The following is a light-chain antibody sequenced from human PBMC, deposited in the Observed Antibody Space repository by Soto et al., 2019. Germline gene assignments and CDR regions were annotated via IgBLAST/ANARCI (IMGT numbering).Light chain of an antibody. Sequence: DLQMTQSPSSLSASVVDRVTITCRARQGISNYLAWYQQKPGKVPKLRIYAASTLQSGVPSRFSGSGSGTHFTLTITSLQPEDVETYYCQKSDSSPWTFGQGTKVEVK. CDR2: AAS. CDR1: QGISNY. J-gene: IGKJ1*01. CDR3: QKSDSSPWT. V-gene: IGKV1-27*01.